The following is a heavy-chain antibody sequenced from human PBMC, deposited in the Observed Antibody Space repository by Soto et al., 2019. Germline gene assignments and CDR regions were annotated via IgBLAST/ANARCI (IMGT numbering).Heavy chain of an antibody. CDR2: IYYSGST. D-gene: IGHD2-2*01. CDR3: SSFYGFFICSSCHGNYSMVF. CDR1: SAPVSSSTYT. Sequence: SETLSLTCTVSSAPVSSSTYTWGWIRQPPGKGLEWIGSIYYSGSTYYNPSLNSRVTVSVDTSKNQFSLKVTSVTAADTAVYYCSSFYGFFICSSCHGNYSMVFWGQGITVSGSS. V-gene: IGHV4-39*01. J-gene: IGHJ6*02.